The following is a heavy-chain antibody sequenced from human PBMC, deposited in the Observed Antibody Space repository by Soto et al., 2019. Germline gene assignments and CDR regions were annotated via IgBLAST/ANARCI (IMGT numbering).Heavy chain of an antibody. D-gene: IGHD1-26*01. CDR3: TRGAAQWETFPYYFDY. CDR1: GFSFSGYA. V-gene: IGHV3-49*04. Sequence: EVQLVESGGGSVQPGRSLRLSCRASGFSFSGYAMTWVRQAPGKGLERVGFIRGKAYGGTTEYAASVQGRFSISRDDSKSIAYLQMNSLQTEDTAVYYCTRGAAQWETFPYYFDYWGQGSLVTVTS. J-gene: IGHJ4*02. CDR2: IRGKAYGGTT.